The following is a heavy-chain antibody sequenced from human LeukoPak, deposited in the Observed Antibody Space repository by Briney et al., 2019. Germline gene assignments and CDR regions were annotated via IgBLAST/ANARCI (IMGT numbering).Heavy chain of an antibody. CDR3: ARDNGYFDY. D-gene: IGHD2-8*01. CDR1: GFTFSSYG. CDR2: IRYDGSNK. Sequence: GGSLPLSCAASGFTFSSYGMHWVRQAPGKGLEWVAFIRYDGSNKYYADSVKGRFTISRDNSKNTLYLQMNSLRAEDTAVYYCARDNGYFDYWGQGTLVTVSS. J-gene: IGHJ4*02. V-gene: IGHV3-30*02.